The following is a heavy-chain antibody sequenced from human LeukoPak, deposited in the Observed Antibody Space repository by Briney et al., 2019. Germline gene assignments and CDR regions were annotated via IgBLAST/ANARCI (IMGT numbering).Heavy chain of an antibody. Sequence: GGSLRLSCAASGFTFSSYWMHWVRQAPGKGLVWVSRINSDGSSTSYADSVKGRFTISRDNAKNTLYLQMNSLRAEDTAVYYCARASRESMTPFIWGQGTMVTVSS. V-gene: IGHV3-74*01. D-gene: IGHD2-15*01. CDR2: INSDGSST. CDR3: ARASRESMTPFI. CDR1: GFTFSSYW. J-gene: IGHJ3*02.